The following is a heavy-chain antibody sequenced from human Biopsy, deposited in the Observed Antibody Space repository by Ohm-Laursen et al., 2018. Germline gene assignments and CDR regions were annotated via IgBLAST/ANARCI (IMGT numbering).Heavy chain of an antibody. CDR1: EFSFSRYD. CDR3: AIFEGYSDDNLDYQQSGMDV. V-gene: IGHV1-46*01. D-gene: IGHD1-26*01. Sequence: SVKVSCKGSEFSFSRYDMHWVRQAPGRGLEWMGIISPSGGGTMDTQKFQDRLTMTRDTSTSTVHMELKSLKSEDTAVYYCAIFEGYSDDNLDYQQSGMDVWGQGTTVTVSS. J-gene: IGHJ6*02. CDR2: ISPSGGGT.